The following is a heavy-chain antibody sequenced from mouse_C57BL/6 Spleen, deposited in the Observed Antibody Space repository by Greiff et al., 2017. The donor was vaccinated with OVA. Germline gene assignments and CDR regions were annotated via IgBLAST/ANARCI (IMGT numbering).Heavy chain of an antibody. V-gene: IGHV1-5*01. D-gene: IGHD1-1*01. CDR3: TSPSYKGSSTFYWYLDV. Sequence: VQLQQSGTVLARPGASVKMSCKTSGYTFTSYWMHWVKQRPGQGLEWIGDIYPGNSDTSYNQKFKGKAKLTAVTSASTAYMELSSLTYEDSAVFSCTSPSYKGSSTFYWYLDVWGTGTTVTVSS. J-gene: IGHJ1*03. CDR1: GYTFTSYW. CDR2: IYPGNSDT.